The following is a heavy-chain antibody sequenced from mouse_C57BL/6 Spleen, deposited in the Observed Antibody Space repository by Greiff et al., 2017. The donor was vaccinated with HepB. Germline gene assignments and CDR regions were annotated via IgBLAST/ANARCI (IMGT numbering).Heavy chain of an antibody. V-gene: IGHV3-6*01. J-gene: IGHJ2*01. CDR3: ARRYYGSSGYFDY. Sequence: EVKLVESGPGLVKPSQSLSLTCSVTGYSITSGYYWNWIRQFPGNKLEWMGYISYDGSNNYNPSLKNRISITRDTSKNQFFLKLNSVTTEDTATYYCARRYYGSSGYFDYWGQGTTLTVSS. CDR1: GYSITSGYY. CDR2: ISYDGSN. D-gene: IGHD1-1*01.